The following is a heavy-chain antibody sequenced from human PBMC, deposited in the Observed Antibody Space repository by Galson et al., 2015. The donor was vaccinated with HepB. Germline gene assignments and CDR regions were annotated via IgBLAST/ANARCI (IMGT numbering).Heavy chain of an antibody. CDR3: ARVKTSDCSGGRCFQRPYFYYYALDV. D-gene: IGHD2-15*01. V-gene: IGHV3-30*04. CDR1: GFTFSNYA. Sequence: SLRLSCAASGFTFSNYAMHWVRQAPGKGLEWVALIVHDGSNKYYADSVPARFSISRDNSKNTLYLQLNSLRAEDTAVYYCARVKTSDCSGGRCFQRPYFYYYALDVWGQGTTVTVSS. J-gene: IGHJ6*02. CDR2: IVHDGSNK.